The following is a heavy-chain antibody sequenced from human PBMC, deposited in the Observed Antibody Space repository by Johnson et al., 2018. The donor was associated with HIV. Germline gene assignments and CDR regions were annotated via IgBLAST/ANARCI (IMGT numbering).Heavy chain of an antibody. Sequence: VQLVESGGGLVKPGGSLRLSCAASGFTFSSYVMSWVRQAPGKGLEWVSSISGSGGGTYYADSVRGRFTISRDNSKNTLYLQINNLKTEDTAMYYCATEDFRLTAFDMWGHGTMVTVSS. CDR3: ATEDFRLTAFDM. V-gene: IGHV3-23*04. D-gene: IGHD3-3*01. CDR2: ISGSGGGT. J-gene: IGHJ3*02. CDR1: GFTFSSYV.